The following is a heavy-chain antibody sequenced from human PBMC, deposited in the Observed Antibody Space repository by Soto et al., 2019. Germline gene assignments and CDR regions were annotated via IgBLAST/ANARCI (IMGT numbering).Heavy chain of an antibody. J-gene: IGHJ4*02. CDR2: ISYDGSNK. CDR3: AKEGAAVAGGLYYFDY. D-gene: IGHD6-19*01. Sequence: GGSLRLSCAASGFTFSSYGMHWVRQAPGKGLEWVAVISYDGSNKYYADSVKGRFTISRDNSKNTLYLQMNSLRAEDTALYYCAKEGAAVAGGLYYFDYWGQGTLVTVSS. CDR1: GFTFSSYG. V-gene: IGHV3-30*18.